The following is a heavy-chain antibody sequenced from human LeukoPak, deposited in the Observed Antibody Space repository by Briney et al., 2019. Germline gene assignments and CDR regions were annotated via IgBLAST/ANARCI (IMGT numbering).Heavy chain of an antibody. CDR1: GFTFSDHF. Sequence: GGSLRLSCAASGFTFSDHFMDWVRQAPGKGLEWVGRIKNKANSYITQYAASMEGRFAISRDDSKNSLYLQMSSLKTEDTAMYYCASIRGTLGYRGQGTVVTVSS. CDR3: ASIRGTLGY. D-gene: IGHD1-26*01. CDR2: IKNKANSYIT. V-gene: IGHV3-72*01. J-gene: IGHJ4*02.